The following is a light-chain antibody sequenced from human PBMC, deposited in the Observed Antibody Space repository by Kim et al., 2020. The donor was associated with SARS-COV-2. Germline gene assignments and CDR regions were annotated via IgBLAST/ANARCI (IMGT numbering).Light chain of an antibody. CDR3: ISYTISTTFV. Sequence: QSVVTQPASASGSLGQSVTISCTGTSSDIGAHNYVSWYQQYPDNAPKLVLYDGSKRPSGISTRFSGSRSGNTASLTISGLQTEDEAYYYCISYTISTTFVFGSGTKVTVL. CDR1: SSDIGAHNY. CDR2: DGS. V-gene: IGLV2-14*03. J-gene: IGLJ1*01.